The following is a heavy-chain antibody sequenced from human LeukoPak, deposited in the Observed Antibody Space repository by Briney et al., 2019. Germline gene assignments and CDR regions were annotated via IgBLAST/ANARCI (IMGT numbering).Heavy chain of an antibody. V-gene: IGHV3-21*01. J-gene: IGHJ5*02. Sequence: GGSLRLSCAASGFTFSSYSMNWVRQAPGKGLEWVSSISSSSSYIYYADSVKGRFTISRDNAKNSLYLQMNSLRAEDTAVYYCARDITMVRGATDRAMDWFDPWGQGTLVTVSS. CDR1: GFTFSSYS. D-gene: IGHD3-10*01. CDR2: ISSSSSYI. CDR3: ARDITMVRGATDRAMDWFDP.